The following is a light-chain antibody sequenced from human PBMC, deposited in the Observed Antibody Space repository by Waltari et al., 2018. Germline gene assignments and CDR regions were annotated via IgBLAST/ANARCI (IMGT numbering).Light chain of an antibody. J-gene: IGKJ2*01. CDR2: SAS. Sequence: EIVLTQSPGTLSLSPGERATLSCRASQRVSSSYLAWYQQKPGQAPRLLIYSASSRATGIPDRFSGSGSGTDFTLTISRLEPEDFAVYYCQQYGSSGYTFGQGTKLEI. CDR3: QQYGSSGYT. CDR1: QRVSSSY. V-gene: IGKV3-20*01.